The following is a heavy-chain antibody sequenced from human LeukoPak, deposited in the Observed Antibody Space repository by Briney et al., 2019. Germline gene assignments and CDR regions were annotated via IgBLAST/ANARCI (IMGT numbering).Heavy chain of an antibody. CDR3: ARAGSGSGWYFDY. CDR1: GYTFTTYG. V-gene: IGHV1-18*01. Sequence: ASVKVSCKASGYTFTTYGVSWVRQAPGQGLEWMGWISGYDGNTNYAQKLRGRVTMTTDTSTSTAYMDLRSLRSDDTALYYCARAGSGSGWYFDYWGQGTLVTVSS. CDR2: ISGYDGNT. D-gene: IGHD6-19*01. J-gene: IGHJ4*02.